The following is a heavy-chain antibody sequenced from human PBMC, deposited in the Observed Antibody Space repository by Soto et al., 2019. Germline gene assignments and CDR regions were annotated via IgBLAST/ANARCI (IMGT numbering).Heavy chain of an antibody. CDR3: ARGGHVVVVTAALDY. CDR2: VNPSGGHT. J-gene: IGHJ4*02. Sequence: QVQLVQSGAEVKKPGASVKVSCKASGDTFTDYYIHWVRQAPGQGLEWMGTVNPSGGHTTYAQHFLGRRTLTRDTSTSSLYMELTSLTSGDTPVSYCARGGHVVVVTAALDYWGQGTLVTVSS. V-gene: IGHV1-46*01. D-gene: IGHD2-21*02. CDR1: GDTFTDYY.